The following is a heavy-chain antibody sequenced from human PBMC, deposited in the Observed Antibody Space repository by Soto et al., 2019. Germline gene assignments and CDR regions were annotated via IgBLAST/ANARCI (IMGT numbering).Heavy chain of an antibody. Sequence: SVKVSCKASGGTFSSYAISWVRQAPGQGLEWMGGIIPIFGTANYAQKFQGRVTITADESTSTAYMELSSLRSEDAAVFCWEREDHSPGMVFDFGGQGKLDPFSS. V-gene: IGHV1-69*13. J-gene: IGHJ3*01. CDR2: IIPIFGTA. D-gene: IGHD3-10*01. CDR1: GGTFSSYA. CDR3: EREDHSPGMVFDF.